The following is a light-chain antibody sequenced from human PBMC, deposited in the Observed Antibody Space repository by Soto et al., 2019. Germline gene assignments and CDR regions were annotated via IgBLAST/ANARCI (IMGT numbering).Light chain of an antibody. CDR2: EGS. CDR3: CSYAGSSTCV. Sequence: QSALTQPASVSGSPGQSITISCTGTSSEVGSYNLVSWYQQHPGKAPKLMIYEGSKRPSGVSNRFSGSKSGNTASLTISGLQAEDEADYYCCSYAGSSTCVFGGGTKVTVL. CDR1: SSEVGSYNL. V-gene: IGLV2-23*01. J-gene: IGLJ3*02.